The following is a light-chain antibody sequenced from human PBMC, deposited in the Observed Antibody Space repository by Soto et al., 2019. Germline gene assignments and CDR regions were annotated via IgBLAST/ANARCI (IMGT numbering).Light chain of an antibody. CDR2: SNS. CDR3: ATWDDSLNGRV. V-gene: IGLV1-44*01. CDR1: ISNIGINT. Sequence: QSVLTQPPSASGPPGQRVAISCSGSISNIGINTVDWYQQLPGTAPKLLIYSNSQRPSGVPDRFSGSKSGTSASLAISGLQSEDEADYFCATWDDSLNGRVYGTGTKVTVL. J-gene: IGLJ1*01.